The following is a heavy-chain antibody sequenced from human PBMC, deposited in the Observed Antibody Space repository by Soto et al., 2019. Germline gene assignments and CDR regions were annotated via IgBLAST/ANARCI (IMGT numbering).Heavy chain of an antibody. CDR2: IYTKERT. Sequence: KTSETLSLTCTVSGGSITNYYWSWIRQPAGKGLEWIGRIYTKERTNYNLSFRNRATMSVDTSKNQFSLKLDAVTAADTAVYYCARDDYKDGGNNWFDPWGQGTLVTVSS. J-gene: IGHJ5*02. D-gene: IGHD3-16*01. CDR1: GGSITNYY. V-gene: IGHV4-4*07. CDR3: ARDDYKDGGNNWFDP.